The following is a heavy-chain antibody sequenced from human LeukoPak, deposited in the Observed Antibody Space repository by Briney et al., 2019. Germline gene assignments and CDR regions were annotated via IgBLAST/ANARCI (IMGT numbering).Heavy chain of an antibody. D-gene: IGHD3-22*01. CDR3: AKSWNYYDSSGDDALDI. CDR1: GFTFSSYS. Sequence: GGSLRLSCAASGFTFSSYSMNWVRQAPGKGLEWVSYISSSSSTIYYADSVKGRFTISRDNSKNTLYLQMNSLRVEDTAVYYCAKSWNYYDSSGDDALDIWGQGTMVTVSS. CDR2: ISSSSSTI. V-gene: IGHV3-48*01. J-gene: IGHJ3*02.